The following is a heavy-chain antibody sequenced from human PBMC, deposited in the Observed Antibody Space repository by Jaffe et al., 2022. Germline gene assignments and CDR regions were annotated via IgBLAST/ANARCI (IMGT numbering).Heavy chain of an antibody. J-gene: IGHJ6*03. CDR2: IRYDGSDK. CDR3: AKDPSAWNSNYYYYMDV. V-gene: IGHV3-30*02. Sequence: QVQLVESGGGVVQPGGSLRLSCAASGFTFNSYGMHWVRQAPGKGLEWVAFIRYDGSDKSYGGSVKGRFTISRDNSKNTLYLQMNSLRGEDRAVYYCAKDPSAWNSNYYYYMDVWGKGTTVTVSS. CDR1: GFTFNSYG. D-gene: IGHD1-7*01.